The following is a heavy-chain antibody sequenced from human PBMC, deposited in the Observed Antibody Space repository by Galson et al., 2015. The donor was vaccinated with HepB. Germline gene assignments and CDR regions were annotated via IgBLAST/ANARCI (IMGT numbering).Heavy chain of an antibody. CDR1: GYTFTGYY. CDR2: INPNSGGT. Sequence: SVKVSCKASGYTFTGYYMHWVRQAPGQGLEWMGRINPNSGGTNYAQKFQGRVAMTRDTSISTAYMELSRLRSDDTAVYYCARPSYQLGYCTGGVCYNWFDPWGQGTLVTVSS. CDR3: ARPSYQLGYCTGGVCYNWFDP. V-gene: IGHV1-2*06. J-gene: IGHJ5*02. D-gene: IGHD2-8*02.